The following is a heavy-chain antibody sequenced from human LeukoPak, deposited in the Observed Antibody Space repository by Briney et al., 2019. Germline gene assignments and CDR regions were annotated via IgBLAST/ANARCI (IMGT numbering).Heavy chain of an antibody. V-gene: IGHV4-59*01. J-gene: IGHJ4*02. CDR1: GVSISSNY. D-gene: IGHD4-23*01. Sequence: SETLSLTCTVSGVSISSNYWSWIRQPPGKGLEWIGYIYNGGSTNYNPSLKSRVTISVDTSRNQFSLKLSSVTAADTAVYYCARGDYGGNRFDYWGRGTLVTVSS. CDR3: ARGDYGGNRFDY. CDR2: IYNGGST.